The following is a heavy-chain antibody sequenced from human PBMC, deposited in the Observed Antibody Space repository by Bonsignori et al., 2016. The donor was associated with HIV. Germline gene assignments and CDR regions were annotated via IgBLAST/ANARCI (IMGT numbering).Heavy chain of an antibody. D-gene: IGHD5-24*01. CDR2: VDPKYGET. CDR3: GRGSDGYNLGCDY. Sequence: EVQLEQSGAEMKKPGAIVKISCKVSGYTFMDHYIHWVQQAPGKGLEWMGLVDPKYGETIYPKRLQGRVTITADTATNTVYMELARLTSEDTAVYYCGRGSDGYNLGCDYWGQGTLVTVSS. CDR1: GYTFMDHY. V-gene: IGHV1-69-2*01. J-gene: IGHJ4*02.